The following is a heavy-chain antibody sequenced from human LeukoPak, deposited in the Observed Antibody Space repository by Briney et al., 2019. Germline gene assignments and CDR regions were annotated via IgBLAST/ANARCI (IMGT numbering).Heavy chain of an antibody. Sequence: ASVKVSCKASGYIFTGYYIHWVRQAPGQGLEWMGWINPNSGGTNYAQKFQGRVTMTRDTPISTAYMELSRLKSDDTALYYCARDLDSIVGTTKDAFDIWGQGTMVTVSS. J-gene: IGHJ3*02. CDR2: INPNSGGT. CDR3: ARDLDSIVGTTKDAFDI. V-gene: IGHV1-2*02. D-gene: IGHD1-26*01. CDR1: GYIFTGYY.